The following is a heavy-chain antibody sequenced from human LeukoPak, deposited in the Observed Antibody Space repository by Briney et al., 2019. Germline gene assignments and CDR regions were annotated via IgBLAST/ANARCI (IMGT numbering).Heavy chain of an antibody. CDR1: GFTFGSYA. V-gene: IGHV3-23*01. Sequence: GGSLRLSCAASGFTFGSYAMSWVRQAPGKGLEWVSAISGSGGSTYYADSVKGRFTISRDNSKNTLYLQMNSLRAEDTAVYYCAKDRIYYYGSGSYRAFGYWGQGTLVTVSS. J-gene: IGHJ4*02. CDR3: AKDRIYYYGSGSYRAFGY. D-gene: IGHD3-10*01. CDR2: ISGSGGST.